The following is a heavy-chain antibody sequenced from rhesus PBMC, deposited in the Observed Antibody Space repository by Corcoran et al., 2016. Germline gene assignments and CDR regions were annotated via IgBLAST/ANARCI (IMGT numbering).Heavy chain of an antibody. CDR1: GGSISGYYY. CDR2: IYGNSAST. V-gene: IGHV4-73*01. CDR3: ARETTWGRFDV. J-gene: IGHJ5-1*01. D-gene: IGHD1-44*01. Sequence: QVKLQQWGEGLVKPSETLSLTCAVYGGSISGYYYGSWIRPPPGKGLGWIGYIYGNSASTNYNPSLKNRVTISKDTSKNQFSLKLSSVTAADTAVYYCARETTWGRFDVWGPGVLVTVSS.